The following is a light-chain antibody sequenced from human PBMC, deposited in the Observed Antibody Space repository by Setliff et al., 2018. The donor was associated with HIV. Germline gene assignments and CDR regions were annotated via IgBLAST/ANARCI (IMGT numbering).Light chain of an antibody. V-gene: IGLV1-44*01. J-gene: IGLJ1*01. CDR1: TFNIEAST. CDR2: NNN. Sequence: QSALTQPPSASGTPGQRVTISCSGTTFNIEASTVNWYQQLPGAAPKLLIYNNNQRPSGVPDRFSGSKSFTTASLAISGLQSADESDYYCAAWDDGLNGYVFGTGTKVTV. CDR3: AAWDDGLNGYV.